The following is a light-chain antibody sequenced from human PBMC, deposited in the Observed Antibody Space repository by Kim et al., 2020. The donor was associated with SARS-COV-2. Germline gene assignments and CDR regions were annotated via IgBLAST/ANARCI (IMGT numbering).Light chain of an antibody. CDR1: NLGDKY. CDR3: QAWDSSTHVV. Sequence: VSPGQTASITCSGDNLGDKYVCWYQQKPGQSPVLVIYQDDKRPSGIPERFSGSNSGNTATLTISGTQAMDESDYYCQAWDSSTHVVFGGGTQLTVL. J-gene: IGLJ2*01. V-gene: IGLV3-1*01. CDR2: QDD.